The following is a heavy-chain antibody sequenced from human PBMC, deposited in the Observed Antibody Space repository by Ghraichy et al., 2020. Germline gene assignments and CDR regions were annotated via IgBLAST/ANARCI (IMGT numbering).Heavy chain of an antibody. CDR2: IDQDGSER. CDR1: GFTFSRFW. CDR3: AGTLDDSRVDVLDY. Sequence: GGSLRLSCAASGFTFSRFWMNWVRQAPGKGLEWVANIDQDGSERSFLASVKGRYTISRDNAKTSLVLQMDSLRDEDTAVYYCAGTLDDSRVDVLDYWGQGSLVTVTS. V-gene: IGHV3-7*01. J-gene: IGHJ4*02. D-gene: IGHD6-13*01.